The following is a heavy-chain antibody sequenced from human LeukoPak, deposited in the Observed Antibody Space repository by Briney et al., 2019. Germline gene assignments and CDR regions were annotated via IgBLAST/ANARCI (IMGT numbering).Heavy chain of an antibody. V-gene: IGHV3-21*01. CDR2: ISSSSSYI. Sequence: PGGSLRLSCAASGFTFSSYAMSWVRQAPGKGLKWVSSISSSSSYIYYADSVKGRFTISRDNAKNSLYLQMNSLRAEDTAVYYCARAATDYDSRSDAFDIWGQGTMVTVSS. D-gene: IGHD3-22*01. J-gene: IGHJ3*02. CDR3: ARAATDYDSRSDAFDI. CDR1: GFTFSSYA.